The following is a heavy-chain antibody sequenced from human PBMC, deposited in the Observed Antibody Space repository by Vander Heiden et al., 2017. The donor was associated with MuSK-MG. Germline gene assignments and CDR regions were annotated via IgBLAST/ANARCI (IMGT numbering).Heavy chain of an antibody. CDR2: IYHSGST. J-gene: IGHJ4*02. D-gene: IGHD3-22*01. CDR1: NYSISSAYY. V-gene: IGHV4-38-2*01. CDR3: ASDSSGYYHFDY. Sequence: QVQLQESGPGLVKPSETLSLTCAVSNYSISSAYYWGWIRQPPGKGLEWIGSIYHSGSTYYNPSLKSRATISVDTSKNQFSLKLSSVTAADTAVYYCASDSSGYYHFDYWGQGTLVTVSS.